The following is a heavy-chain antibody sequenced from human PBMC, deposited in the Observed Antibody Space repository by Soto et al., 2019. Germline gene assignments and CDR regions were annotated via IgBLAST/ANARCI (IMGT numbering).Heavy chain of an antibody. D-gene: IGHD6-19*01. Sequence: ASVNVSFKSSGYTFTGYYMHWVRQAPGQGLEWMGWINPNSGGTNYAQKFQGRVTMTRDTSISTAYMELSRLRSDDTAVYYCARGPLPGYSSGWYGWFDPWGQGTLVTVSS. CDR1: GYTFTGYY. V-gene: IGHV1-2*02. J-gene: IGHJ5*02. CDR2: INPNSGGT. CDR3: ARGPLPGYSSGWYGWFDP.